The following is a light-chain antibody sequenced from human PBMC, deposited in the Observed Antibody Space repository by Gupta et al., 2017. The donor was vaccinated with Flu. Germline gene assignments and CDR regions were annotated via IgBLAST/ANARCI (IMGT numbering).Light chain of an antibody. J-gene: IGLJ3*02. Sequence: FILTQPPSVSVAPGQTASIACGGNNIGSETVHWYQQKPGQAPVLVLYDDDFRPSGIPERFSGSNSGNTATLTIRRVEAGDEADYYCQVWDTASDHWLFGAGTALTVV. CDR1: NIGSET. CDR3: QVWDTASDHWL. CDR2: DDD. V-gene: IGLV3-21*02.